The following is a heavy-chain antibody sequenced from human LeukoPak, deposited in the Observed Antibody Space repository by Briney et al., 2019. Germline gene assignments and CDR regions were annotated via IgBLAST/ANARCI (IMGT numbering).Heavy chain of an antibody. V-gene: IGHV3-21*01. CDR2: INSRSNYI. D-gene: IGHD4-17*01. Sequence: TTGGSLRLSCAASGFTFSSYSMNWVRQAPGKGLEWVSSINSRSNYIYYADSMKGRFTISRDNAKNSVYLQMNSLRAEDTAVYYCARDAGDFDLNWGQGTVVTVSS. CDR1: GFTFSSYS. CDR3: ARDAGDFDLN. J-gene: IGHJ4*02.